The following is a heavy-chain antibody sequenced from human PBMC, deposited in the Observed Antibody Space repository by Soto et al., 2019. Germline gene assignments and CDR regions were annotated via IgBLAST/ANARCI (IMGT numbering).Heavy chain of an antibody. CDR2: IYYSGST. J-gene: IGHJ4*02. Sequence: PSETLSLTCTVSGGSISSSNYYWGRIRQPPGKGLEWIGNIYYSGSTYYNPSLKSRVTVSVDTSKNQFSLKLSSVTAADTAVYYCARLGVVTGTASYFASWGQGSLVTVSS. CDR1: GGSISSSNYY. V-gene: IGHV4-39*01. D-gene: IGHD2-21*02. CDR3: ARLGVVTGTASYFAS.